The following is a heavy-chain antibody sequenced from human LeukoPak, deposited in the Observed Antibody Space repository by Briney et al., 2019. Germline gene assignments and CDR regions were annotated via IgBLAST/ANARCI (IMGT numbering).Heavy chain of an antibody. CDR1: GFTFSSYA. Sequence: PGGSLRLSCAASGFTFSSYAMHWVRQAPGKGLEWVAVISYDGSNKYYADSVKGRFTISRDNSKNTLYLQMNSLGAEDTAVYYCARDFPSPHYYDSSGSLGDLDYWGQGTLVTVSS. J-gene: IGHJ4*02. CDR2: ISYDGSNK. CDR3: ARDFPSPHYYDSSGSLGDLDY. D-gene: IGHD3-22*01. V-gene: IGHV3-30-3*01.